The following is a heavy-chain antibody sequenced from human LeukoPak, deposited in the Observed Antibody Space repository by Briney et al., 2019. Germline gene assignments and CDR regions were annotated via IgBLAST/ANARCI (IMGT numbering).Heavy chain of an antibody. V-gene: IGHV3-21*01. J-gene: IGHJ4*02. Sequence: GGSLRLSCAASGFTFSSYSMNWVRQAPGKGLEWVSSISSSSYIYYADSVKGRFTISRDNAKNSLYLQMNSLRAEDTAVYYCARGSSSGYYDYWGQGTLVTVSS. CDR1: GFTFSSYS. D-gene: IGHD3-22*01. CDR2: ISSSSYI. CDR3: ARGSSSGYYDY.